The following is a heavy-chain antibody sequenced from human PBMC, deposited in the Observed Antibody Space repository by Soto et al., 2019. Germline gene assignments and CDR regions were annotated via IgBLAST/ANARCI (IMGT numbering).Heavy chain of an antibody. J-gene: IGHJ4*02. V-gene: IGHV3-33*01. CDR3: ARDGDSSGHYSQFDY. CDR2: MWSDGSNK. Sequence: QVQVEESGGGVVQAGRSLRLSCAASGFTFSFYGMHWVRQAPGKGLAWVAVMWSDGSNKHYADSVKGRFTISRDNSKNTLYRQMNSLRAEDTAVYYCARDGDSSGHYSQFDYWGQGTLVTVPS. CDR1: GFTFSFYG. D-gene: IGHD3-22*01.